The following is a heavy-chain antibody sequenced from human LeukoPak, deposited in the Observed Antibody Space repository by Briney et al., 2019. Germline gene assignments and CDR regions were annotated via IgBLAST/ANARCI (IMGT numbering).Heavy chain of an antibody. CDR2: INPNSGGT. CDR3: ARADGSGSYYIFDY. J-gene: IGHJ4*02. V-gene: IGHV1-2*04. D-gene: IGHD3-10*01. CDR1: GYTFTGYY. Sequence: GASVKVSCKASGYTFTGYYMHWVRQAPGQGLEWMGWINPNSGGTNYAQKFQGWVTMTRDTSISTAYMELSRLRSDDTAVYYCARADGSGSYYIFDYWGQGTLVTVSS.